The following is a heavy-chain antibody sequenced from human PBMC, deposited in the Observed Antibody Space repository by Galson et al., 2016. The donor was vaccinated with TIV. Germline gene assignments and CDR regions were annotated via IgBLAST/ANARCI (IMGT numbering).Heavy chain of an antibody. J-gene: IGHJ4*02. CDR1: GYTFTNYI. CDR3: ARDPGYFVY. CDR2: INAGNGNT. V-gene: IGHV1-3*01. Sequence: VKVSCKASGYTFTNYIMHWVRQAPGQRLEWMGWINAGNGNTKYSQKFQGRVTITRDTSASTAYMELSSLRSEDTALYHCARDPGYFVYWGQGTLVTVSS. D-gene: IGHD1-1*01.